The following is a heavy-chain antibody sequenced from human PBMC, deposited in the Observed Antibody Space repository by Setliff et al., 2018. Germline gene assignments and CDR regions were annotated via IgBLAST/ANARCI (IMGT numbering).Heavy chain of an antibody. Sequence: PGGSLRLSCAASGVTVSDAWMGWVRQTPGEGLDWVGRIKSKSDGGATDYAAAVKGRFTISRDDSKNMVHLQMSSLKTEDTAVYYCTRDSYYNFWSGYYKGASHYYMDVWSKGTTVTV. J-gene: IGHJ6*03. D-gene: IGHD3-3*01. CDR1: GVTVSDAW. V-gene: IGHV3-15*01. CDR2: IKSKSDGGAT. CDR3: TRDSYYNFWSGYYKGASHYYMDV.